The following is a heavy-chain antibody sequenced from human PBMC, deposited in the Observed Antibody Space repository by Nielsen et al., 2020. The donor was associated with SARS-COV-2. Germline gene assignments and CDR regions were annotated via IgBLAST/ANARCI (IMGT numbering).Heavy chain of an antibody. V-gene: IGHV3-23*01. D-gene: IGHD6-13*01. Sequence: GESLKISCAASGFTFSDYAMAWVRQAPGKGLEWVSVIKTNGGITYYANSVRGRFTISRDNAKNSLYLEMTSLRAEDTGLYYCARGDGSSWFANWGQGTPVTVSS. CDR3: ARGDGSSWFAN. J-gene: IGHJ5*02. CDR2: IKTNGGIT. CDR1: GFTFSDYA.